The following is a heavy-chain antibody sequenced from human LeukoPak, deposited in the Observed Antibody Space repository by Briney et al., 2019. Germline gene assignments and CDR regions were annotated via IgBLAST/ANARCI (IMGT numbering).Heavy chain of an antibody. CDR1: GFPVRSRY. Sequence: GGSLRLSCEVSGFPVRSRYMTWVRQPPGKGLECVAVIYGGGTTYHIDSVKGRFTISRDISKSTMYLEMNNLRVEDTAIYYCASLEGGPSDGRWGQGTLVTVYS. V-gene: IGHV3-53*01. CDR3: ASLEGGPSDGR. J-gene: IGHJ4*02. D-gene: IGHD3-3*01. CDR2: IYGGGTT.